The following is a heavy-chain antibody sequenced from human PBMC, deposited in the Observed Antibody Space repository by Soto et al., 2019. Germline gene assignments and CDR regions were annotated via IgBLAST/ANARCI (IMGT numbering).Heavy chain of an antibody. CDR2: IKQDGSEK. D-gene: IGHD3-10*01. Sequence: GGSLRLSCAASGFTFSSYWMSWVRQAPGKGLEWVAKIKQDGSEKYYVDSVKGRFTISRDNAKNSLYLQMNSLRAEDTAVYYCAREFETMVRGVTYFDYWGQGTLVTVSS. CDR3: AREFETMVRGVTYFDY. CDR1: GFTFSSYW. J-gene: IGHJ4*02. V-gene: IGHV3-7*01.